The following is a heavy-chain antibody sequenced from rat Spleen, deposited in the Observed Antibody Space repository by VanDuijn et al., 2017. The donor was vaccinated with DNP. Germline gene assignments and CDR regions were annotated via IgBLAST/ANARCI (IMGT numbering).Heavy chain of an antibody. V-gene: IGHV3-1*01. CDR1: GYSISRTY. CDR3: VRGTAGLTWFAY. J-gene: IGHJ3*01. CDR2: ISYSRST. Sequence: EVQLQESGPGLVKPSQSLSLTCSVTGYSISRTYWGWFRKFPGNKMEWIGHISYSRSTSYNPSLKSRISITRDTSKSQFFLHLNSVTTEDTATYFCVRGTAGLTWFAYWGQGTLVTVSS. D-gene: IGHD1-4*01.